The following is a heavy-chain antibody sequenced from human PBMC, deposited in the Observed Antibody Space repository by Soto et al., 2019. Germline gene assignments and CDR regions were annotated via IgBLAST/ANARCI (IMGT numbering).Heavy chain of an antibody. V-gene: IGHV1-18*01. CDR3: ARDKRAYCGGDCSSTWFDP. CDR1: GYTFTSYG. D-gene: IGHD2-21*02. Sequence: QVQLVQSGAEVKKPGASVKGSCKASGYTFTSYGISWVRQAPGQGLEWMGWSSGYNGNTNYAQKLQGRVTMTTDTSTSTAYMELRSLRSDDTAVYYCARDKRAYCGGDCSSTWFDPWGQGTLVTVSS. J-gene: IGHJ5*02. CDR2: SSGYNGNT.